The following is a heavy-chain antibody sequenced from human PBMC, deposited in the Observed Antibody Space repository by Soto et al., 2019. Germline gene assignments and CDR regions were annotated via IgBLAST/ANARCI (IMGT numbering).Heavy chain of an antibody. J-gene: IGHJ5*02. Sequence: QVQLVQSGAEVKKPGASVKVSCKASGYTFTYYSISLVRQAPGQGLAWMGWIIDYTGNRNYAQKRQGRVTMTRDTATNTAYMELRSLRFDVTAVYYCARDVGSYQLAGAWVDPWGQGSLVTVSS. CDR1: GYTFTYYS. CDR3: ARDVGSYQLAGAWVDP. CDR2: IIDYTGNR. V-gene: IGHV1-18*01. D-gene: IGHD2-2*01.